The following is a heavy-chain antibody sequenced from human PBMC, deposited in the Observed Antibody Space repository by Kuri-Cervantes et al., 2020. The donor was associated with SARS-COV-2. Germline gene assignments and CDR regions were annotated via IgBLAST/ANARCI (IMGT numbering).Heavy chain of an antibody. V-gene: IGHV4-59*01. CDR2: VYYTGST. CDR3: AREGPYGSGSYFDY. Sequence: SETLSLTCTVSGDSFTNYYWSWIRQPPGKGLEWIGYVYYTGSTNYKPSLESRVTMSVDTSKNQFSLKLNSVTVADTAVYYCAREGPYGSGSYFDYWGQGTLVTDSS. J-gene: IGHJ4*02. CDR1: GDSFTNYY. D-gene: IGHD3-10*01.